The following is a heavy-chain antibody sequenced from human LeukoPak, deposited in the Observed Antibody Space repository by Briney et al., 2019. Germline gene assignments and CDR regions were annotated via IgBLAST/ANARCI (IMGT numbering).Heavy chain of an antibody. D-gene: IGHD3-22*01. Sequence: GGSLRLSCAASGFTFSSYAMHWVRQAPGKGLEWVAVISYDGSNKYYADSVKGRFTISRDNSKNTLYLQMNSLRAEDTAVYYCAKDRVRDYYDSSGRYYFDYWGQGTLVTVSS. J-gene: IGHJ4*02. CDR2: ISYDGSNK. CDR3: AKDRVRDYYDSSGRYYFDY. V-gene: IGHV3-30-3*01. CDR1: GFTFSSYA.